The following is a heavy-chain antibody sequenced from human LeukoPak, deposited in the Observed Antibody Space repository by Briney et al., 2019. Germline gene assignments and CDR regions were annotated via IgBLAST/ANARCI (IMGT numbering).Heavy chain of an antibody. V-gene: IGHV3-21*04. CDR3: ARASDPWLQLT. CDR1: GFTFGSFS. D-gene: IGHD5-24*01. CDR2: ISSSGTYI. J-gene: IGHJ5*02. Sequence: PGGSLRLSCAASGFTFGSFSMTWVRQAPGKGLEWVSSISSSGTYIYYADSVKGRFTISRDNAKNSLYLQMNSLRAEDTAVYYCARASDPWLQLTWGQGTLVTVSS.